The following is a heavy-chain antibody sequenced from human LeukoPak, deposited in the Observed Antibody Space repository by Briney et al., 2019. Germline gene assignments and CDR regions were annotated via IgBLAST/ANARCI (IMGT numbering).Heavy chain of an antibody. CDR3: ARGYYDFWSGYSPLDY. CDR1: GGSISSYY. J-gene: IGHJ4*02. Sequence: SETLSLTCTVSGGSISSYYWSWIRQPAGKGLEWIGRIYTSGSTNYNPSLKSRVTMSVDTSKNQFSLKLSSVTAADTAVYYCARGYYDFWSGYSPLDYWGQGTLVTVSS. CDR2: IYTSGST. V-gene: IGHV4-4*07. D-gene: IGHD3-3*01.